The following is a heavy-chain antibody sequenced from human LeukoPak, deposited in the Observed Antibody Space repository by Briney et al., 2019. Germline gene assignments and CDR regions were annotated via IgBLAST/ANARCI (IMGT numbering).Heavy chain of an antibody. CDR2: IIPIFGTA. J-gene: IGHJ3*02. CDR1: GGTFSSYA. V-gene: IGHV1-69*13. Sequence: ASVKVSCKASGGTFSSYAISWVRQAPGQGLEWMGGIIPIFGTANYAQKFQGRVTITADESTSTAYTELSSLRSEDTAVYYCAKGGVASSSWYFAFDIWGQGTMVTVSS. D-gene: IGHD6-13*01. CDR3: AKGGVASSSWYFAFDI.